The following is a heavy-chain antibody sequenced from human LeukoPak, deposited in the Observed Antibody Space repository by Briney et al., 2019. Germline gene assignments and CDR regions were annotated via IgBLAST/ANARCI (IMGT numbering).Heavy chain of an antibody. D-gene: IGHD3-22*01. J-gene: IGHJ4*02. CDR1: GYTFTSYG. CDR3: ARDPPHNTYYYDSSGYRDNDY. CDR2: ISAYNGNT. V-gene: IGHV1-18*01. Sequence: ASVKVSCKASGYTFTSYGISWVRQAPGQGLEWMGWISAYNGNTNYAQKLQGRVTMTTDTSTSTAYMELRSLRSDDTAVYYCARDPPHNTYYYDSSGYRDNDYWGQGTLVTVSS.